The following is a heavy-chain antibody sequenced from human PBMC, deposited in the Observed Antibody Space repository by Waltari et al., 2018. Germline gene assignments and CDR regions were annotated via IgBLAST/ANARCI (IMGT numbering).Heavy chain of an antibody. CDR3: ARGRPSDDGRLLGFFD. J-gene: IGHJ4*02. D-gene: IGHD3-3*01. CDR1: SESFSAYS. Sequence: QVQLQQWGVGLLKPSETLSLTCAVSSESFSAYSWNWTRPPPGKGLEWIGEINYSGNTNYNSSLRSRVTILADASKIQVSLKLRAATAADTAMYYCARGRPSDDGRLLGFFDWGQGILVTVAS. V-gene: IGHV4-34*01. CDR2: INYSGNT.